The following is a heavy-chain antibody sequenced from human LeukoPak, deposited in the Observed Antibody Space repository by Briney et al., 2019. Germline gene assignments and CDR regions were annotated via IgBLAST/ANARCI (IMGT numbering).Heavy chain of an antibody. D-gene: IGHD3-9*01. CDR2: IYTSGST. J-gene: IGHJ5*02. V-gene: IGHV4-4*07. CDR3: ARVPGVYYDVLTGYGSGWFDP. CDR1: GGSISSYY. Sequence: PSETLSLTCTVSGGSISSYYWSWIRQPAGKGLEWIGRIYTSGSTNYNPSLKSRVTMSVDTSKNQFSLKLNSVTAADTAVYYCARVPGVYYDVLTGYGSGWFDPWGQGTLVTVSS.